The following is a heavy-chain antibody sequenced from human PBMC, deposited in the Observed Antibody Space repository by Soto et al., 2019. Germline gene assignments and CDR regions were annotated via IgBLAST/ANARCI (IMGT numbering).Heavy chain of an antibody. Sequence: QVQLVQSGAEVKKPGASVKVSCKASGFTFSDYGLSWVRQAPGQPLEWMGWISGDNINSKYSQKFQGRLTMTTDTSTAPASMELRSLTSDDTAVYYCGREGQQLAQEKYYQFNGMDVWGQGTTVTVSS. J-gene: IGHJ6*02. V-gene: IGHV1-18*01. CDR2: ISGDNINS. D-gene: IGHD6-13*01. CDR1: GFTFSDYG. CDR3: GREGQQLAQEKYYQFNGMDV.